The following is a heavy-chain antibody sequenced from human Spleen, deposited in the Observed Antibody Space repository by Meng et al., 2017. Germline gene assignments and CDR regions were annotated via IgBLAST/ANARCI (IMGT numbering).Heavy chain of an antibody. CDR1: GFTFSRSG. D-gene: IGHD1-26*01. J-gene: IGHJ4*02. Sequence: QVQLVESGGGVDQPGRALRLSCAASGFTFSRSGMHWVRQAPGKGLEWAAAISYDGSNKYYADTVKGRFTMSRYNSKNTLYLQMNSLRVEDTAVYYCAKDRVGASGNSDSWGQGTLVTVSS. CDR2: ISYDGSNK. CDR3: AKDRVGASGNSDS. V-gene: IGHV3-30*18.